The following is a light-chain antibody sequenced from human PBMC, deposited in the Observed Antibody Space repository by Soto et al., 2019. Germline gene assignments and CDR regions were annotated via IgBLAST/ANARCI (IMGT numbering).Light chain of an antibody. V-gene: IGLV2-23*02. CDR3: CSYAGSSTSLDV. CDR2: EVS. J-gene: IGLJ1*01. Sequence: QSALTQPASVSGSPGQSITISCTGTSSDVGSYNLVSWYQQHPGKAPKLMIYEVSTRPSGVSNRFSGSKSGNTASLTISGLLDEDEAAYYCCSYAGSSTSLDVFGTGTKLTVL. CDR1: SSDVGSYNL.